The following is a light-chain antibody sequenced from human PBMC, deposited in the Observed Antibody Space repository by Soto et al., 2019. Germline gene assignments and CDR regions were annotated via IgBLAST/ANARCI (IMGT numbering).Light chain of an antibody. V-gene: IGKV1-5*01. CDR1: QSIDNW. CDR3: QQYNTYPYT. Sequence: DIQMTQSPSTLSASVGDRVTITCRASQSIDNWLAWYQQKPGKAPKRLIYDASYLESGVPSRFSGSGSGTGFTLTISSLQPDDFATYYCQQYNTYPYTFGQGTKLEIK. J-gene: IGKJ2*01. CDR2: DAS.